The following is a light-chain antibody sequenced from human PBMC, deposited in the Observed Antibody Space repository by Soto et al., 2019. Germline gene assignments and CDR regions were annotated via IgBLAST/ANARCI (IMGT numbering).Light chain of an antibody. CDR1: QNISSY. V-gene: IGKV3-11*01. CDR2: QTS. CDR3: HQRQSWPRT. Sequence: IVLTQSPATLSLSPGKRATLSCRASQNISSYLIWYQQKPGQAPRLLIYQTSIRAAGIPARFSASGPGTDFTLTISDVQPEDFAVYYCHQRQSWPRTFGEGTKVGIK. J-gene: IGKJ1*01.